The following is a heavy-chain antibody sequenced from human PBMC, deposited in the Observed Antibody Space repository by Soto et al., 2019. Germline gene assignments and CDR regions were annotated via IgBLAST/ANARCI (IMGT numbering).Heavy chain of an antibody. D-gene: IGHD6-13*01. J-gene: IGHJ3*02. CDR1: GGSISSYY. Sequence: SETLSPACTVSGGSISSYYWSWIRQPPGKGLEWIGYIYYSGSTNYNPSLKSRVTISVDTSKNQFSLKLSSVTAADTAVYYCAGGWAAAGTWDDAFDIWGQGTMVTVSS. CDR2: IYYSGST. V-gene: IGHV4-59*01. CDR3: AGGWAAAGTWDDAFDI.